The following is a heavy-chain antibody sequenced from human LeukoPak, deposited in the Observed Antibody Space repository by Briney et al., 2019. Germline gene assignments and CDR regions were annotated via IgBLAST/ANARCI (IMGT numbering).Heavy chain of an antibody. CDR2: FNGIGST. CDR3: ARYDSRGSASTRFHY. J-gene: IGHJ4*02. Sequence: SETLSVTCVDSGYSLGKNYYWSWIRQPPGKGLEGTGGFNGIGSTSYNPSLMNQVTTSVDTSKNPFPLKLTSVTAADTAVYYCARYDSRGSASTRFHYWGQGILVTISS. CDR1: GYSLGKNYY. V-gene: IGHV4-38-2*01. D-gene: IGHD3-16*01.